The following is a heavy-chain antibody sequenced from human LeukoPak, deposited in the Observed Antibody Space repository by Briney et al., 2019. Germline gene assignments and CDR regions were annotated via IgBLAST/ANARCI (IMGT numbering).Heavy chain of an antibody. J-gene: IGHJ4*02. V-gene: IGHV3-66*01. D-gene: IGHD2-15*01. CDR1: GFTFSSYA. CDR2: IYSGGST. CDR3: ARLVVAATLDY. Sequence: GGSLRLSCAASGFTFSSYAMSWVRQAPGKGLEWVSVIYSGGSTYYADSVKGRFTISRDNSKNTLYLQMNSLRAEDTAVYYCARLVVAATLDYWGQGTLVTVSS.